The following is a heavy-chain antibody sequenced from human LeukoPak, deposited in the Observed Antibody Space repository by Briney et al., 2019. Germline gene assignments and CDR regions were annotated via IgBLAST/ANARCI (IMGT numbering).Heavy chain of an antibody. Sequence: GGSLRLSCAASGFTFTTYWMSWVRQFPGKGLEWVANINQDGTEKYYVDSVKGRFTISRDNAKNSLYLQMNSLRAEDTAVYYCARVYYSYYFDYWGQGTLVTVSS. CDR2: INQDGTEK. J-gene: IGHJ4*02. D-gene: IGHD3-10*01. CDR1: GFTFTTYW. V-gene: IGHV3-7*01. CDR3: ARVYYSYYFDY.